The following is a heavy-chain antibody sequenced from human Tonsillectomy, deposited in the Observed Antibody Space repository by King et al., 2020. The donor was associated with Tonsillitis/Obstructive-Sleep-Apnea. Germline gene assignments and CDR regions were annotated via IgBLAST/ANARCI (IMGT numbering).Heavy chain of an antibody. V-gene: IGHV3-9*01. CDR1: GSTFDDYA. CDR2: ISWNSGTI. J-gene: IGHJ4*02. CDR3: AKGPYYYDSSGYWDY. D-gene: IGHD3-22*01. Sequence: VQLVESGGGLVQPGRSLRLSCAASGSTFDDYAMHWVRQAPGKGLEWVSGISWNSGTIGYADSVKGRFTISRDNAKKSLYLQMNSLRAEDTALYYCAKGPYYYDSSGYWDYWGQGTLVTVSS.